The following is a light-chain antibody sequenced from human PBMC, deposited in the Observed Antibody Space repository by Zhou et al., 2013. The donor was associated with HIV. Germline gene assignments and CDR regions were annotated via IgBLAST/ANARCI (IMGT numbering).Light chain of an antibody. CDR3: MQGTHWPYT. CDR1: QSLVHSDGDTY. CDR2: KVS. V-gene: IGKV2-30*02. Sequence: DVVMTQSPLSLPVTLGQPASISCRSSQSLVHSDGDTYLNWFQQRPGQSPRRLICKVSKRDSGVPDRFSGGGSGTDFTLKISRVEAEDVGIYYCMQGTHWPYTFGQGTKLEIK. J-gene: IGKJ2*01.